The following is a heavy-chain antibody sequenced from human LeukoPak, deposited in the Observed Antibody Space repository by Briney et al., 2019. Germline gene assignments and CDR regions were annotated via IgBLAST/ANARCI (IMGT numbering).Heavy chain of an antibody. Sequence: GGSLRLSCEASGFTFSNYSMNWVRQAPGKGLEWVSYIRSSSSTIYYADSVKGRFTISRDNSKNTLYLQMNSLRAEDTAVYYCAKCILTGYYKGYMDVWGKGTTVTISS. V-gene: IGHV3-48*01. CDR3: AKCILTGYYKGYMDV. CDR1: GFTFSNYS. D-gene: IGHD3-9*01. J-gene: IGHJ6*03. CDR2: IRSSSSTI.